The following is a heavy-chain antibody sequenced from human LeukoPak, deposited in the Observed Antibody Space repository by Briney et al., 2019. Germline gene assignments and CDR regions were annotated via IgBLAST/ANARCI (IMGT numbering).Heavy chain of an antibody. CDR1: GFTFSTFA. CDR3: TKERRRDDILTGSFSD. Sequence: GGSLRLSCVASGFTFSTFAMSWVRQAPGKGLEWVSAIGDNGDRTYYADSVKGRFTISRDNSKNTLYLQMNSLRAEDTAVYYCTKERRRDDILTGSFSDWGQGILVTVSS. CDR2: IGDNGDRT. J-gene: IGHJ4*02. V-gene: IGHV3-23*01. D-gene: IGHD3-9*01.